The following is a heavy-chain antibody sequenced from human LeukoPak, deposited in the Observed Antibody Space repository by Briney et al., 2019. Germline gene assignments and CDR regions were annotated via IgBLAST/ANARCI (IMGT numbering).Heavy chain of an antibody. V-gene: IGHV3-23*01. Sequence: PGGSLRLSCAASGFTFSSYAMSWVRQAPGKGLEWVSAISGSGGSTYYADSVKGRFTISRDNSKNTLYLQMNSLRAEDTAVYYCAKPDCSSTSCYTRGAFDIWGQGTMVTVSS. CDR1: GFTFSSYA. J-gene: IGHJ3*02. D-gene: IGHD2-2*02. CDR3: AKPDCSSTSCYTRGAFDI. CDR2: ISGSGGST.